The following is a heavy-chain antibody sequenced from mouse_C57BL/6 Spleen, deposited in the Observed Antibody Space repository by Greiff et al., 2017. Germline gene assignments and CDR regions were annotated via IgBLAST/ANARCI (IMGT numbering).Heavy chain of an antibody. J-gene: IGHJ2*01. CDR1: GYSFTSYY. V-gene: IGHV1-66*01. CDR2: IYPGSGNT. D-gene: IGHD3-2*02. Sequence: VQLQQSGPELVKPGASVKISCKASGYSFTSYYIPWVKQRPGQGLEWIGWIYPGSGNTKYNEKFKGKATLTADTSSSTAYMQLSSLTSEDSAVYYCARTAQAYYFDYWGQGTTRTVSS. CDR3: ARTAQAYYFDY.